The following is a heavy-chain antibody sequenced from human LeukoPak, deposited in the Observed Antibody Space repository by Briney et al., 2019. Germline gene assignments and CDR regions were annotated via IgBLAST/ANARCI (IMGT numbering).Heavy chain of an antibody. Sequence: SETLSLTCSVSGGFISTTGYYWAWLRQPPGKGLEWIGNIFYSGTTYYNPSLKSRVTISVDTSKNQFSLDLNSAPAADTAVYYCARAAARFFNWFDPWGQGTLVTVSS. D-gene: IGHD6-6*01. CDR2: IFYSGTT. CDR1: GGFISTTGYY. V-gene: IGHV4-39*07. J-gene: IGHJ5*02. CDR3: ARAAARFFNWFDP.